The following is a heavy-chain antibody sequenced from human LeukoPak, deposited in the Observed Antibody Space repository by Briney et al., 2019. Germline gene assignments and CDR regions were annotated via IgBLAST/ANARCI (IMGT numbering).Heavy chain of an antibody. Sequence: ASVKVSCKASGNTFSKYGITWVRQAPGQGLEWMGWIHTYNGHTNYAQKLQGRVTMTTDTSTSTAYMELRSLRSDDTAVYYCARVDDRGHYYDSSGPRKLFDYWGQGTLVTVSS. CDR2: IHTYNGHT. CDR1: GNTFSKYG. D-gene: IGHD3-22*01. J-gene: IGHJ4*02. V-gene: IGHV1-18*01. CDR3: ARVDDRGHYYDSSGPRKLFDY.